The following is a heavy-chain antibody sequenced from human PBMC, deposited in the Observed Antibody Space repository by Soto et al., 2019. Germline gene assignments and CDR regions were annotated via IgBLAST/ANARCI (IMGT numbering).Heavy chain of an antibody. Sequence: GGSLRLSCAASGFTFSSYWMSWVRQAPGKGLEWVANIKQDGSEKYYVDSVKGRFTISRDNAKNSLYLQMNSLRAEDTAVYYCARTTKRSRSGYYDSSGHRYYGMDVWGQGTTATVSS. CDR1: GFTFSSYW. D-gene: IGHD3-22*01. CDR2: IKQDGSEK. J-gene: IGHJ6*02. CDR3: ARTTKRSRSGYYDSSGHRYYGMDV. V-gene: IGHV3-7*03.